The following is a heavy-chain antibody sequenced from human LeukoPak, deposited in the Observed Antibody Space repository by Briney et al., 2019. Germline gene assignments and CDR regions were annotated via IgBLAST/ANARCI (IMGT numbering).Heavy chain of an antibody. Sequence: ASVKVSCKASGYTFTGYYMHWVRQAPGQGLEWMGRINPNSGGTNYVQKFQGRVTMTRDTSISTAYMELSRLRSDDTAVYYRARDPGRGVPFDYWGQGTLVTVSS. V-gene: IGHV1-2*06. D-gene: IGHD3-10*01. J-gene: IGHJ4*02. CDR3: ARDPGRGVPFDY. CDR1: GYTFTGYY. CDR2: INPNSGGT.